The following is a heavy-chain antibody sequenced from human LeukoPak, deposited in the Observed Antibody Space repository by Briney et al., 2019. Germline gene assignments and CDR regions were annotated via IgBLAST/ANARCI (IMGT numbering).Heavy chain of an antibody. Sequence: GGSLRLSCAASGFTFSSYAMHWVRQAPGKGLEWVAVISYDGSNKYYADSVKGRFTISRDNSKNTLYLQMNSLRAEDTAVYYCARVPGLLYFDYWGQGTLVTVSS. CDR3: ARVPGLLYFDY. CDR1: GFTFSSYA. J-gene: IGHJ4*02. CDR2: ISYDGSNK. D-gene: IGHD1-26*01. V-gene: IGHV3-30-3*01.